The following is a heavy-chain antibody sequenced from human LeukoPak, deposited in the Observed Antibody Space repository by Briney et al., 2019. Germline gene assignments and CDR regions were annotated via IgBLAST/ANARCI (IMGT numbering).Heavy chain of an antibody. CDR2: TNGNGGGT. CDR1: GFTFRSYS. CDR3: AKDSGYPVFGEWGDAYLDY. Sequence: GGSLRLSCAASGFTFRSYSMSWVRQAPGKGLEWVSTTNGNGGGTYYADSVRGRFTASRDNANNTLYLQMNRLRAEDTAVYYFAKDSGYPVFGEWGDAYLDYWRQGTLLTVPS. D-gene: IGHD3-10*02. V-gene: IGHV3-23*01. J-gene: IGHJ4*02.